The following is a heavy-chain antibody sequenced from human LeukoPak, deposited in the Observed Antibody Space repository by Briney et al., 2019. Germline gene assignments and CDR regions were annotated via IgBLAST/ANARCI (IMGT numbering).Heavy chain of an antibody. D-gene: IGHD3-3*01. J-gene: IGHJ5*02. CDR3: ARSISLRVWSGYSNWFDP. V-gene: IGHV4-34*01. CDR1: GGSFSGYY. Sequence: PSETLSLTCAVSGGSFSGYYWSWIRQPPGKGLEWIGEINHSGSTNYNPSLKSRVTISVDTSKNQFSLKLSSVTAADTAVYYCARSISLRVWSGYSNWFDPWGQGTLVTVSS. CDR2: INHSGST.